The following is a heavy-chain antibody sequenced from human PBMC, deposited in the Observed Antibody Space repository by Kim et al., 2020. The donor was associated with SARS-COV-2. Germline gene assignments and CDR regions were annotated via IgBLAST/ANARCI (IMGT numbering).Heavy chain of an antibody. CDR1: GFTFSSYW. CDR3: ARALGYGSGSYSSFY. J-gene: IGHJ4*01. V-gene: IGHV3-7*01. D-gene: IGHD3-10*01. Sequence: GGSLRPSCAASGFTFSSYWMNWVRQAPGKGLERVANIKEDGSERYYVDSVKGRFTISRDNAKNSLYLQMNNLRAEDTAVYYCARALGYGSGSYSSFYWG. CDR2: IKEDGSER.